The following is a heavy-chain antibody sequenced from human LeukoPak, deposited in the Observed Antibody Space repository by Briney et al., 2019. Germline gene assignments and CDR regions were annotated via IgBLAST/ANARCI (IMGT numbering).Heavy chain of an antibody. CDR3: ARYSPNRVLFDY. CDR2: IYYSGST. Sequence: SETLSLTCTVSGGSISSHYWSWIRQPPGKGLEWIGYIYYSGSTNYNPSLKSRVTISVDTSKNQFSLKLSSVTAADTAVYYCARYSPNRVLFDYWGQGTLVTVSS. CDR1: GGSISSHY. J-gene: IGHJ4*02. V-gene: IGHV4-59*11. D-gene: IGHD2-21*01.